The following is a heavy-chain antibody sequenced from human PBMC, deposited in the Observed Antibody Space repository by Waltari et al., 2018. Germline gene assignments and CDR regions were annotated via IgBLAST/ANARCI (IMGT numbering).Heavy chain of an antibody. D-gene: IGHD3-16*01. CDR3: ARDPSQLGEPLPPDY. Sequence: QVQLQESGPGLVKPSETLSLTCTVSGGSISRYYWSWIRQPPGKGLEWIGYIYYSGSTNYNPSLKSRVTISVDTSKNQFSLKLSSVTAADTAVYYCARDPSQLGEPLPPDYWGQGTLVTVSS. J-gene: IGHJ4*02. V-gene: IGHV4-59*01. CDR1: GGSISRYY. CDR2: IYYSGST.